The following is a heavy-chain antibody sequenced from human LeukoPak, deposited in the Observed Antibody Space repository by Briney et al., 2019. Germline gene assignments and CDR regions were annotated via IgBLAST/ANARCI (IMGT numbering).Heavy chain of an antibody. CDR3: ARRSSIYLYYYYYYYMDV. CDR1: GFTFDDYG. Sequence: GGSLRLSCAASGFTFDDYGMSWVRQAPGKGLEWVSRINWNGDSTGYADSVKGRFTISRDNAKNSLYLQMNSLRAEDTALYYCARRSSIYLYYYYYYYMDVWGKGTTVTISS. V-gene: IGHV3-20*04. D-gene: IGHD6-13*01. CDR2: INWNGDST. J-gene: IGHJ6*03.